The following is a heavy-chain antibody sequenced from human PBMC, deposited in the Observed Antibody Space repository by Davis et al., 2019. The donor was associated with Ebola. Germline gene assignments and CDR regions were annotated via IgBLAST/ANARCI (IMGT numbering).Heavy chain of an antibody. Sequence: GESLKISCKGSGYSFTSYWISWVRQMPGKGLEWMGRIDPSDSYTNYSPSFQGHVTIPADKSISTAYLQWSSLKASDTAMYYCARRFSPDYYDSSGYYWDYWGQGTLVTVSS. CDR1: GYSFTSYW. D-gene: IGHD3-22*01. V-gene: IGHV5-10-1*01. CDR3: ARRFSPDYYDSSGYYWDY. CDR2: IDPSDSYT. J-gene: IGHJ4*02.